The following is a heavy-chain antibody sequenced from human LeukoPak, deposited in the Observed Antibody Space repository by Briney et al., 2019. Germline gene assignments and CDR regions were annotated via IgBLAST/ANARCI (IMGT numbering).Heavy chain of an antibody. CDR1: GGSINTYY. Sequence: PSETLSLTCTVSGGSINTYYWSWIRQPPGKGLEWIGYISGSGNTNYNPSLKSRVTMSVDTSKNQFSLKLSSVTAADTAVYYCARAGPRRDGYNADYWGQGTLVTVSS. CDR3: ARAGPRRDGYNADY. CDR2: ISGSGNT. V-gene: IGHV4-59*01. D-gene: IGHD5-24*01. J-gene: IGHJ4*02.